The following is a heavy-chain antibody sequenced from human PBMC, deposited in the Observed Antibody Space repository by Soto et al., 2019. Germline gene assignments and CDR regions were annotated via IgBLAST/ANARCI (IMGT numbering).Heavy chain of an antibody. V-gene: IGHV3-30*18. J-gene: IGHJ5*02. D-gene: IGHD3-3*01. CDR1: GFTFSSYG. Sequence: GGSLRLSCAASGFTFSSYGMHWVRQAPGKGLEWVAVISYDGSNKYYAESVKGRFTISRDNSKNTLYLQMNSLRAEDTAVYYCAKLAYFGVVTHNWFDPWGQGTLVTVS. CDR2: ISYDGSNK. CDR3: AKLAYFGVVTHNWFDP.